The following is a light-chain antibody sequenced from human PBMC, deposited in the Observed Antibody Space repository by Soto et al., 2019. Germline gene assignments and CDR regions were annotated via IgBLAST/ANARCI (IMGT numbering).Light chain of an antibody. CDR2: GAS. CDR1: QSVSSR. Sequence: ESVLTQSPGTLSFSPGERSTRSCRASQSVSSRLAWYQQKPGQAPRLLISGASSRATGIPDRFSGSGSATDFTLTISRLEPEDFALYYCQHYGSSPITFGQGTRLEI. CDR3: QHYGSSPIT. V-gene: IGKV3-20*01. J-gene: IGKJ5*01.